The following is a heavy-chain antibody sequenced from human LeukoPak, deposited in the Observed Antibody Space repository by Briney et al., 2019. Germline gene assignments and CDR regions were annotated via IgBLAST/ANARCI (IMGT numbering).Heavy chain of an antibody. V-gene: IGHV6-1*01. D-gene: IGHD5-12*01. CDR2: TYYRSKWYN. CDR3: ARAGRGYSGYDYNYYYYGMDV. Sequence: SQTLSLTCAISGDSVPSNSAAWNWIRQSPSRGLEWLGRTYYRSKWYNDYAVSVKSRITINPDTSKNQFSLQLNSVTPEDTAVYYCARAGRGYSGYDYNYYYYGMDVWGQGTTVTVSS. CDR1: GDSVPSNSAA. J-gene: IGHJ6*02.